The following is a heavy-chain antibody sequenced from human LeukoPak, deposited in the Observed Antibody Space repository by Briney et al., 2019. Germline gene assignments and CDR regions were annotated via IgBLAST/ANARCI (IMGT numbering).Heavy chain of an antibody. Sequence: GGSLRLSCAASGFSVSGKFMSWVRQAPGKGLEWVSIIHYDGKIRYAGSVGGRFTIYRDDSKNTLYLQMNSLRAEDTAVYYCAKGGKRIAAAGTDWFDPWGQGTLVTVSS. J-gene: IGHJ5*02. V-gene: IGHV3-53*05. CDR3: AKGGKRIAAAGTDWFDP. CDR2: IHYDGKI. D-gene: IGHD6-13*01. CDR1: GFSVSGKF.